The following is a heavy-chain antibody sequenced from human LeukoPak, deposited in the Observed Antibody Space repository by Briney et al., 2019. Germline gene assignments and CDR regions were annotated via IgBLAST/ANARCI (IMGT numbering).Heavy chain of an antibody. CDR3: ASRTTTTYYYYYMDV. CDR2: IYFSGST. J-gene: IGHJ6*03. V-gene: IGHV4-39*01. CDR1: GGSISSSTYY. Sequence: SETLSLTCTVSGGSISSSTYYWAWIRQPPGKGLEWIGIIYFSGSTYYNPSLKSRVTISLDTSKNQFSLKLSSVTAADTAVYYCASRTTTTYYYYYMDVWGKGTTVTSP. D-gene: IGHD1-26*01.